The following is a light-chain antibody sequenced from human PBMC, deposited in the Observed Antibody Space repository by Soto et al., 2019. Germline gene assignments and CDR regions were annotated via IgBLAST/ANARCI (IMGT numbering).Light chain of an antibody. J-gene: IGKJ4*01. Sequence: DVVMTQSPLSLPVTLGQPASISCRSSQSLVYSDGNTYLNWFQQRPGQSPRRLIYKVSNRDDGAPDRFRGSGSGTAFTPKISSVEAEDVGVFHCMRGTHCPLTFGGGPKVEIK. CDR2: KVS. V-gene: IGKV2-30*01. CDR3: MRGTHCPLT. CDR1: QSLVYSDGNTY.